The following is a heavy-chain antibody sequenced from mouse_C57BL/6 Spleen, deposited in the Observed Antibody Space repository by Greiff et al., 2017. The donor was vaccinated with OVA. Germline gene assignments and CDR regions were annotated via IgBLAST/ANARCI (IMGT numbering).Heavy chain of an antibody. CDR1: GFSLTSYG. J-gene: IGHJ4*01. V-gene: IGHV2-5*01. CDR3: AKGKRELGRDAMDY. D-gene: IGHD4-1*01. Sequence: VQGVESGPGLVQPSQSLSITCTVSGFSLTSYGVHWVRQSPGKGLEWLGVIWRGGSTDYNAAFMSRLSITKDNSKSQVFFKMNSLQADDTAIYYCAKGKRELGRDAMDYWGQGTSVTVSS. CDR2: IWRGGST.